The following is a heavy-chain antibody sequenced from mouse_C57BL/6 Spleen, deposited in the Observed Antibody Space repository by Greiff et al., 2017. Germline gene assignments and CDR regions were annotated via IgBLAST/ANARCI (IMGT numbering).Heavy chain of an antibody. Sequence: QVQLQQSGPELVKPGASVKISCKASGYAFSSSWMNWVKQRPGKGLEWIGRIYPGDGDTHYNGKFKGKATLTAAKSSSTAYMQLSSLTYEDSAVYICARSPTVVADFDYWGQGTTLTVSS. D-gene: IGHD1-1*01. V-gene: IGHV1-82*01. CDR2: IYPGDGDT. CDR1: GYAFSSSW. J-gene: IGHJ2*01. CDR3: ARSPTVVADFDY.